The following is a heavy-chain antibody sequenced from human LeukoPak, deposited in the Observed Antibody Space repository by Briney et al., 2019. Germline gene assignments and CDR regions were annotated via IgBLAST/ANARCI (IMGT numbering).Heavy chain of an antibody. J-gene: IGHJ4*02. CDR1: GGSISGFY. D-gene: IGHD1-1*01. CDR2: IYYSGST. Sequence: SETLSLTCTVSGGSISGFYWSWIRQPPGKGLEWIGDIYYSGSTNYNPSLKNRLTISVDTSKNQFSLKLSSVTAADTAVYYCARVLQNWNDGPILDYWGQGTLVTVSS. CDR3: ARVLQNWNDGPILDY. V-gene: IGHV4-59*01.